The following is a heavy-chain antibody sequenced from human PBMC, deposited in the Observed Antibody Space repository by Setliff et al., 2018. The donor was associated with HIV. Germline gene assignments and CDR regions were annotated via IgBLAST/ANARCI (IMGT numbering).Heavy chain of an antibody. D-gene: IGHD6-13*01. CDR3: AALAAAHPFDY. V-gene: IGHV1-69-2*01. Sequence: GASVMVSCKVSGFTFTDHFIHWVRQAPGKGLEWMGLIDPEDEKTIYAEKFQGRVTITADTSTNLVYMDLSGLRSEDTAIYYCAALAAAHPFDYWGQGTLVTVSS. CDR1: GFTFTDHF. CDR2: IDPEDEKT. J-gene: IGHJ4*01.